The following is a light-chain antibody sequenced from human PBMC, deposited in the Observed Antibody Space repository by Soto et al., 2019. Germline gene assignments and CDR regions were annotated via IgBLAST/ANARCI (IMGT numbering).Light chain of an antibody. CDR1: SGHSSHA. V-gene: IGLV4-69*01. CDR2: LNSDGSH. J-gene: IGLJ2*01. Sequence: QSVLTQSPSASASLGASVKLTCTLSSGHSSHAIAWHQQQPEKGPRYLMKLNSDGSHNKGDGIPDRFSGSSSGAERYLTISSLQSEDEADYYCQTWGTGILVFGGGTKLTVL. CDR3: QTWGTGILV.